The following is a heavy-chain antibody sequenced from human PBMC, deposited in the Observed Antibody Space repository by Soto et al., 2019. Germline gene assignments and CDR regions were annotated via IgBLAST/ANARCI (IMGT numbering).Heavy chain of an antibody. V-gene: IGHV4-59*01. D-gene: IGHD2-21*01. CDR3: ARTDLIYCGGGCYSYYSGF. CDR1: GGSISSYY. Sequence: SETLSLTCTVSGGSISSYYWSWIRQPPGKGLEWIGYIYYSGSTNYNPSLKSRVTISVDTSKNQFSLKLSSVTAADTAVYYCARTDLIYCGGGCYSYYSGFWGQGTLVTVS. CDR2: IYYSGST. J-gene: IGHJ4*02.